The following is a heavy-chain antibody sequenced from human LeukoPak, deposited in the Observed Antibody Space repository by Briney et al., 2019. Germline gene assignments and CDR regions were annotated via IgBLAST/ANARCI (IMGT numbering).Heavy chain of an antibody. CDR3: ARGAGYFGILTGPYYYYYGMDV. J-gene: IGHJ6*02. CDR1: GYTFTGYD. CDR2: MYPNSGNT. Sequence: GSLSLSCAASGYTFTGYDISWVRQTPGQGLEWGGWMYPNSGNTAYAHTFRGRATIKWNTSRSRAYLKLSLLRSEDTAVYSCARGAGYFGILTGPYYYYYGMDVWGQGTTVTVSS. V-gene: IGHV1-8*01. D-gene: IGHD3-9*01.